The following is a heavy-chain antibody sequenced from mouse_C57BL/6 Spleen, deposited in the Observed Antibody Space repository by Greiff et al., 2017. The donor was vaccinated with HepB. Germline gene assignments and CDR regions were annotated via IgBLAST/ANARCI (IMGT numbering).Heavy chain of an antibody. Sequence: VQLQQPGTELVKPGASVKLSCKASGYTFTSYWMHWVKQRPGQGLEWIGNINPSNGGTNYNEKFKSKATLTVDKSSSTAYMQLSSLTSEDSAVYYCARGDYGSSYYYAMDYWGQGTSGTVSS. CDR3: ARGDYGSSYYYAMDY. V-gene: IGHV1-53*01. CDR2: INPSNGGT. D-gene: IGHD1-1*01. J-gene: IGHJ4*01. CDR1: GYTFTSYW.